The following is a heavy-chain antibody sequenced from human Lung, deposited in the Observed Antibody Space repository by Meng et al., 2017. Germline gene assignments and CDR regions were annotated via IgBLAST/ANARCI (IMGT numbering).Heavy chain of an antibody. V-gene: IGHV1-3*01. J-gene: IGHJ5*02. CDR1: GYIFTSYA. Sequence: QVQLVQSGAAVKKLGASVKISCKVSGYIFTSYAIHWVRQAPGQRLEWMGWINAGNGYTKYSQKFQGGVTITRDTSASTAYMELSNLTSEDTAVYYCARSPNYSGSGSYYKGWFDPWGQGTLVTVSS. CDR2: INAGNGYT. CDR3: ARSPNYSGSGSYYKGWFDP. D-gene: IGHD3-10*01.